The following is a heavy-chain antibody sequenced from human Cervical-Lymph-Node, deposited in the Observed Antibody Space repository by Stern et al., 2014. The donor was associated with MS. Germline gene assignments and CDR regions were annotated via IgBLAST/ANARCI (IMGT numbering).Heavy chain of an antibody. CDR3: ARALAAALYAMDV. CDR1: GYTFTSYH. Sequence: VQLVESGAEVKKPGASVKGSCKASGYTFTSYHMHWVRQAPGQGLEWMGIINPSGGTTIYAQKFQGRVTMTRDTSARTVYMELSSLRSEDTAVYYCARALAAALYAMDVWGQGTTVTVSS. J-gene: IGHJ6*02. CDR2: INPSGGTT. V-gene: IGHV1-46*01. D-gene: IGHD6-13*01.